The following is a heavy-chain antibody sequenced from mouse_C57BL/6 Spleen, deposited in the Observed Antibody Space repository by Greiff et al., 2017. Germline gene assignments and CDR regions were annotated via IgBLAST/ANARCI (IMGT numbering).Heavy chain of an antibody. J-gene: IGHJ3*01. D-gene: IGHD2-4*01. CDR2: IRSKSNNYAT. CDR1: GFSFNTYA. CDR3: VRPPYYDYDERTWFAY. V-gene: IGHV10-1*01. Sequence: DVQLVESGGGLVQPKGSLKLSCAASGFSFNTYAMNWVRQAPGKGLEWVARIRSKSNNYATYYADSVKDRFTISRDDSESMLYLQMNNLKTEDTAMDYCVRPPYYDYDERTWFAYWGQGTLGTVSA.